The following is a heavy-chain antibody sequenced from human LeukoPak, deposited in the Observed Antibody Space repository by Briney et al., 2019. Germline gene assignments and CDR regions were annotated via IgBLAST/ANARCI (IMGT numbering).Heavy chain of an antibody. CDR1: GFTFRSYS. CDR2: ISSRSRYI. Sequence: GGSLRLSCAASGFTFRSYSMKGVREARGRGGEWGSSISSRSRYINYADSVRGGFTISRDNAKNSLYLQMNSLRAEDTAVYYCARADVTMTNTPGFWGQGTLVTVSS. D-gene: IGHD3-22*01. CDR3: ARADVTMTNTPGF. J-gene: IGHJ4*02. V-gene: IGHV3-21*01.